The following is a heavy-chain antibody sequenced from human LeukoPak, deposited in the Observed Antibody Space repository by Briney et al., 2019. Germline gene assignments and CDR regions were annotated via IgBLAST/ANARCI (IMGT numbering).Heavy chain of an antibody. J-gene: IGHJ6*02. CDR3: AKGADYYYYGMDV. Sequence: GGSLRLSCAASGFPFSNFAMGWVRQAPGKGLEWVSGIRDSGDSTYYADSVKGRFTISRDNSKNTLYLQMNSLRAEDTAVYYCAKGADYYYYGMDVWGQGTTVTVSS. D-gene: IGHD1-26*01. CDR1: GFPFSNFA. V-gene: IGHV3-23*01. CDR2: IRDSGDST.